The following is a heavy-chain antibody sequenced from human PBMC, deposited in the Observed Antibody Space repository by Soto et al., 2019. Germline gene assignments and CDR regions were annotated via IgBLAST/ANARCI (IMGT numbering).Heavy chain of an antibody. D-gene: IGHD6-19*01. J-gene: IGHJ6*02. V-gene: IGHV4-34*01. CDR2: INHSGST. CDR3: ARGHSSGWYYYYGMDV. CDR1: GGSFSGYY. Sequence: SETLSLTCAVYGGSFSGYYWSWIRQPPGKGLEWIGEINHSGSTNYNPSLKSRVTISVDTSKNQFSLKLSSVTAADTAVYYCARGHSSGWYYYYGMDVWGQGTTVTVSS.